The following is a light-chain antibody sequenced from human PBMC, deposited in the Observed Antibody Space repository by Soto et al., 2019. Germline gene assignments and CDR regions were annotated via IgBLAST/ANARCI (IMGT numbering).Light chain of an antibody. Sequence: QSALTQPASVPGSPVQSLTISCTGTSSDVGGFNYVSWYQHHPGKAPKLIIYDVTNRPSGVSDRFSGSKSGNTASLTISGLQAEDEADYYCSSYSTTRILFVFGTGTKLTVL. CDR1: SSDVGGFNY. CDR3: SSYSTTRILFV. CDR2: DVT. V-gene: IGLV2-14*01. J-gene: IGLJ1*01.